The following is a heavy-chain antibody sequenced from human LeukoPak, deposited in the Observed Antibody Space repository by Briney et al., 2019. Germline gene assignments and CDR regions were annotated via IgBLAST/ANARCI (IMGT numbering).Heavy chain of an antibody. J-gene: IGHJ4*02. Sequence: GGSLRLSCAASGFIFSSHGMNWVRQAPGKGLEWVSGVSPSGDITYYADSVKGRFTISRDNSKNRVYLQMNSLRAEDTAVYYCARDQNDSSGYSGGLDYWGQGTLVTVSS. CDR2: VSPSGDIT. CDR3: ARDQNDSSGYSGGLDY. V-gene: IGHV3-23*01. D-gene: IGHD3-22*01. CDR1: GFIFSSHG.